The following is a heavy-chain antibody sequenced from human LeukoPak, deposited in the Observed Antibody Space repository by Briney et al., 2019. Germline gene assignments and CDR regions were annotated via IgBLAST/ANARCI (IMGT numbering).Heavy chain of an antibody. V-gene: IGHV1-2*02. CDR1: GYTFTGYY. D-gene: IGHD3-16*02. CDR3: ARAGIMITFGGVIVIPSYFDY. J-gene: IGHJ4*02. Sequence: ASVKVSCKASGYTFTGYYMHWVRQAPGQGLEWMGWINPNSGGTNYAQKFQGRVTVTRDTSISTAYMELSRLRSDDTAVYYCARAGIMITFGGVIVIPSYFDYWGQGTLVTVSS. CDR2: INPNSGGT.